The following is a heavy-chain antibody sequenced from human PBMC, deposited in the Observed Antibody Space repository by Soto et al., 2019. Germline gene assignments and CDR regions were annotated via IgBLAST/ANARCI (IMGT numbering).Heavy chain of an antibody. Sequence: QVQLQESGSGLVKPSQTLSLTCAVSGGSISTGGCSWSWIRLPPGRALEWIGYIFDTGKTYYSASLKSRVTMSVDRAQNQFSLRLESVTVADTAMYFCACLDGYNRYFDLWGRGTLVTVSS. J-gene: IGHJ2*01. CDR2: IFDTGKT. CDR1: GGSISTGGCS. CDR3: ACLDGYNRYFDL. D-gene: IGHD5-12*01. V-gene: IGHV4-30-2*01.